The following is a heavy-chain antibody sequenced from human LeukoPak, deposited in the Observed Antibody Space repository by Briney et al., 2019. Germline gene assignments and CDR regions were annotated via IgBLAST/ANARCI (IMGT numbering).Heavy chain of an antibody. V-gene: IGHV4-39*07. CDR2: IYYSGNT. J-gene: IGHJ5*02. CDR1: GDSISSSSSY. D-gene: IGHD3-22*01. CDR3: AREGLDYYDSSGSENWFDP. Sequence: SETLSLTCTVSGDSISSSSSYWGWIRQPPGKGLEWIGSIYYSGNTYYNTSLKSRVTISVDTSKNQFSLKLSSVTAADTAVYYCAREGLDYYDSSGSENWFDPWGQGTLVTVSS.